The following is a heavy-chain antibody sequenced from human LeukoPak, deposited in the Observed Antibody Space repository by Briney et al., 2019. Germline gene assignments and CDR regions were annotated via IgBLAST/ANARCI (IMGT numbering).Heavy chain of an antibody. Sequence: PSETLSLTCSVSGGSMSSHYWSWIRQPPGQGLEWIGYIYYSGKTYYNPSLESRVSISVDTSKNHFSLKLTSVTAADTAVYSCARLLDNDSSGDPDTFDMWGQGTMVTVSS. CDR1: GGSMSSHY. CDR2: IYYSGKT. J-gene: IGHJ3*02. CDR3: ARLLDNDSSGDPDTFDM. D-gene: IGHD3-22*01. V-gene: IGHV4-59*11.